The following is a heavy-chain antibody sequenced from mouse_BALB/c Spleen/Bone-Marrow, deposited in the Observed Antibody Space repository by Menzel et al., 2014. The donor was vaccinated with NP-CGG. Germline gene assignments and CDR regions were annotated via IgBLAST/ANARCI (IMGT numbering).Heavy chain of an antibody. D-gene: IGHD2-10*02. Sequence: VHVKQPGPELVKPGASVKISCKASGYSFTGYFMNWVKQSHGKSLEWIGRINPYNGDTFYNQKFKGKATLTVDKSSSTAHMELLSLTSEDSAVYYCGRSKYGNYDAMDYWGQGTSVTVSS. CDR1: GYSFTGYF. CDR2: INPYNGDT. CDR3: GRSKYGNYDAMDY. J-gene: IGHJ4*01. V-gene: IGHV1-37*01.